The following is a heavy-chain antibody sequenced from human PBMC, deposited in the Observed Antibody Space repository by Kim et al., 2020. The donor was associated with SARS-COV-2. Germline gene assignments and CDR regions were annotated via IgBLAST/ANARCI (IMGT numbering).Heavy chain of an antibody. CDR2: IYYTGST. CDR1: SGSINNYY. Sequence: SETLSLTCSVSSGSINNYYWSWIRQPPGKGLEWIGYIYYTGSTNYNPSLKSRVTISVDTSKNQFSLRLSSVTAADTAVYYCARHATSSGRYSPLYYFDYCGQETLITISS. J-gene: IGHJ4*02. CDR3: ARHATSSGRYSPLYYFDY. D-gene: IGHD1-26*01. V-gene: IGHV4-59*08.